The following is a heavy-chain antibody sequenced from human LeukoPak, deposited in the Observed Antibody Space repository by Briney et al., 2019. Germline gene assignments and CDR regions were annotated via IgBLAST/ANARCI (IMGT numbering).Heavy chain of an antibody. V-gene: IGHV4-34*01. D-gene: IGHD3-22*01. CDR1: GGSFSGYY. Sequence: SETLSLTCAVYGGSFSGYYWSWIRQPPGKGLEWIGEINHSGSTNYNPSLKSRVTISVDTSKNQFSLKLSSVTAADTAVYYCARPYYYDRSGYFRGYYFDYWGQGTLVTVSS. J-gene: IGHJ4*02. CDR2: INHSGST. CDR3: ARPYYYDRSGYFRGYYFDY.